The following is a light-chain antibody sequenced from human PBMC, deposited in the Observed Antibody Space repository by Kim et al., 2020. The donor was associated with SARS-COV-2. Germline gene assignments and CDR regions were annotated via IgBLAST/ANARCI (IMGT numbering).Light chain of an antibody. CDR3: LQHSTYPIT. CDR1: HDIRND. J-gene: IGKJ5*01. V-gene: IGKV1-17*01. Sequence: ASGGDGVIIYCRASHDIRNDLVWYQQNPGRAPSRLFYGASSLQSGVPSRFRGSGSWTEFTLTISSVQPEDFATYFCLQHSTYPITFGQGTRLEIK. CDR2: GAS.